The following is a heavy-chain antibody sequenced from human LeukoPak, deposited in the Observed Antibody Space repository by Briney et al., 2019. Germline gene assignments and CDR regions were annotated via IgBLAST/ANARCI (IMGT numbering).Heavy chain of an antibody. CDR2: ISGSGDNT. V-gene: IGHV3-23*01. J-gene: IGHJ3*02. D-gene: IGHD6-19*01. Sequence: GGSLRLSCAASGFTFDDYAMHWVRQAPGKGLEWVSGISGSGDNTYHADSVKGRFTISRDNSKSTLYLQMNSLRAEDTAVYYCAAQWLVLGAFDIWGQGTMVTVSS. CDR1: GFTFDDYA. CDR3: AAQWLVLGAFDI.